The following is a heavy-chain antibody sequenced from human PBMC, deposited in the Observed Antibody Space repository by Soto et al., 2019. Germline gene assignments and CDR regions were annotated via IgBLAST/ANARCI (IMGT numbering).Heavy chain of an antibody. Sequence: EVQLLESGGGLVQPGGSLRLSCAASGFTFSSYAMNWVRQAPGKGLEWVSAISGSGGSTYYADSVKGRFTISRDNSKNTLYLQMNSLGAEDTAVYYCAKEVYCSSTSCYYYMDVWGKGTTVTVSS. CDR1: GFTFSSYA. J-gene: IGHJ6*03. D-gene: IGHD2-2*01. V-gene: IGHV3-23*01. CDR2: ISGSGGST. CDR3: AKEVYCSSTSCYYYMDV.